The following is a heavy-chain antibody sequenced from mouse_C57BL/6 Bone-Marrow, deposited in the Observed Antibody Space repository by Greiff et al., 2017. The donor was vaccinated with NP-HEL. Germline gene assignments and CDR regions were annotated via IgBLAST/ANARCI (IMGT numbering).Heavy chain of an antibody. D-gene: IGHD2-5*01. Sequence: DVMLVESGGDLVKPGGSLKLSCAASGFTFSSYGMSWVRQTPDKRLEWVATISSGGSYTYYPDSVKGRFTISRDNAKNTLYLQMSSLKSEDTAMYYCARHDYSNYKGGFAYWGQGTLVTVSA. CDR2: ISSGGSYT. V-gene: IGHV5-6*02. CDR1: GFTFSSYG. CDR3: ARHDYSNYKGGFAY. J-gene: IGHJ3*01.